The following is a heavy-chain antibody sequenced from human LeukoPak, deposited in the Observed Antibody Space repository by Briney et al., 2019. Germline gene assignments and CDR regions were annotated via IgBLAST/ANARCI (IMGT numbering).Heavy chain of an antibody. CDR3: ARYIWGSYPTFEDY. V-gene: IGHV4-59*01. D-gene: IGHD3-16*02. Sequence: SETLSLTCTVSGGSISSYYWSWIRQPPGKGLEWIGYISYSGSTNYNPSLKSRVTISVDTSKNQLSLKLNSVTAADTAVYYCARYIWGSYPTFEDYWGQGSLVTVYS. CDR1: GGSISSYY. CDR2: ISYSGST. J-gene: IGHJ4*02.